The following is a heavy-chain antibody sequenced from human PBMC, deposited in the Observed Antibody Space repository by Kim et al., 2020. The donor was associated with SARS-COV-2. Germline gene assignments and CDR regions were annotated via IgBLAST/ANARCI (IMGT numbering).Heavy chain of an antibody. Sequence: DSVKGLFTISRDTAKNSLYLQMNSLRAEDTAVYYCARDPGYRNYYYGMDVWGQGTTVTVSS. J-gene: IGHJ6*02. CDR3: ARDPGYRNYYYGMDV. V-gene: IGHV3-7*01. D-gene: IGHD1-1*01.